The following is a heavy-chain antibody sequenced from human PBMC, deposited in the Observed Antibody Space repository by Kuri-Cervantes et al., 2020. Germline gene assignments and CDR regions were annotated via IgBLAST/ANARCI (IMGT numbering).Heavy chain of an antibody. J-gene: IGHJ3*02. V-gene: IGHV3-30-3*01. CDR2: ISFDGDNP. CDR3: ARADTTGDDPFDI. D-gene: IGHD1-1*01. Sequence: GGSLRLSCAASGFTFSTYAMYWVRQTPGKGLEWVAVISFDGDNPQYADSMKGRFTISRDNSKNTLYLQMTSLRPEDTAVYYCARADTTGDDPFDIWGQGTMVTVSS. CDR1: GFTFSTYA.